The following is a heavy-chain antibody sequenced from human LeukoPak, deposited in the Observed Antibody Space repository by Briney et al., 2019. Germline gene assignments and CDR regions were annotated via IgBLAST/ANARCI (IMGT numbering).Heavy chain of an antibody. CDR2: IWYDGRNK. J-gene: IGHJ4*02. Sequence: GGSLRLSCAASGFTFSNYGMHWVRQAPGKGLEWVAVIWYDGRNKYYADSVKGPFTISRDNSKNTLYLQMNSLRAEDTAVYYCAKAHSSSYGYWGQGTLVTVSS. CDR3: AKAHSSSYGY. V-gene: IGHV3-33*06. CDR1: GFTFSNYG. D-gene: IGHD6-13*01.